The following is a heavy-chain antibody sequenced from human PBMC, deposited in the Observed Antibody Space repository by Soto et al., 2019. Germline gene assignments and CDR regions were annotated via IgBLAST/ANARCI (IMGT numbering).Heavy chain of an antibody. V-gene: IGHV4-34*01. CDR1: GGSFVGYY. CDR2: INNSERT. Sequence: SGTLSLTCAVHGGSFVGYYWSWISEPAGKGLEWIGEINNSERTNYNPSLKSRVTISVDTSMNQFSLKLSSVTAADTAVYYCARGSGSGSYQVSYYYGMDVWGQGTTVS. CDR3: ARGSGSGSYQVSYYYGMDV. J-gene: IGHJ6*02. D-gene: IGHD3-10*01.